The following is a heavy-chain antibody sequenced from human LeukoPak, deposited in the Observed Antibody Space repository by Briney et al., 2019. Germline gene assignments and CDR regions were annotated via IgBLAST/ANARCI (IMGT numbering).Heavy chain of an antibody. CDR2: LTGSGGNT. J-gene: IGHJ6*03. CDR1: GFTFSSYA. V-gene: IGHV3-23*01. Sequence: GGFLRLSCAASGFTFSSYAMSWGRQAPGKGLEWVSGLTGSGGNTYYADSVKGRFTISRDNSKNTLSLQMNSLRAGDAAVYYCVKFRGIQHYNYHMDVWGKGTTVTVSS. D-gene: IGHD3-10*01. CDR3: VKFRGIQHYNYHMDV.